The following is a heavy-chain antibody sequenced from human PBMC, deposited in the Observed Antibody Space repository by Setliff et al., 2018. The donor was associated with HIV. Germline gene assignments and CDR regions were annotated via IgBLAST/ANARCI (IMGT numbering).Heavy chain of an antibody. D-gene: IGHD1-26*01. V-gene: IGHV5-51*01. CDR1: GYTFTNYW. J-gene: IGHJ4*02. CDR3: IRRRRAPGTEDLEAV. CDR2: IYPGDSVT. Sequence: PGESQKISCRASGYTFTNYWIGWVRQMPGKGLEWIGVIYPGDSVTRYGPSFQGQVFISADRSITTAYLEWSSLKPSDTAMYYCIRRRRAPGTEDLEAVWGQGTLVTVSS.